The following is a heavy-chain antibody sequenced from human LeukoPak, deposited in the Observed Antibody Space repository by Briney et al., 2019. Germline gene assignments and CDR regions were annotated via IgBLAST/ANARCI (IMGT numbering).Heavy chain of an antibody. V-gene: IGHV1-2*02. D-gene: IGHD6-13*01. CDR1: GYTFTGYY. J-gene: IGHJ6*03. CDR3: ARDRGLDIAAAGKFRHYYYYMDV. CDR2: IDPNSGDT. Sequence: ASVKVSCKASGYTFTGYYIHWVRQAPGQGLEWMGWIDPNSGDTKYVQKFQGRVTMTRDTSISTAYMELSSLRSDDTAVYYCARDRGLDIAAAGKFRHYYYYMDVWGKGTTVTISS.